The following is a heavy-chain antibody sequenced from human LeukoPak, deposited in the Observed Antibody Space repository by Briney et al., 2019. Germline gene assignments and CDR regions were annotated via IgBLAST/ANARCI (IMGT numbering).Heavy chain of an antibody. D-gene: IGHD4-17*01. CDR1: GFAFSSYG. J-gene: IGHJ4*02. V-gene: IGHV3-15*01. CDR3: TTDLGDYGDYIRA. Sequence: GGTLRLSCAASGFAFSSYGMSWVRQVPGKGLEWVGRIKSKSAGGTTDYPALVKGRFIISRDDSKNMLYLQMNSLKIEDTAVYYCTTDLGDYGDYIRAWGQGTLVTVSS. CDR2: IKSKSAGGTT.